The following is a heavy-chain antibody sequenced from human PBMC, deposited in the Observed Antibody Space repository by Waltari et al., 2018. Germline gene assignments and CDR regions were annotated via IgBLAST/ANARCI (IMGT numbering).Heavy chain of an antibody. CDR2: IIPIFGTA. V-gene: IGHV1-69*14. J-gene: IGHJ3*02. D-gene: IGHD6-19*01. CDR1: GGTFSSYA. CDR3: ARDFIAVAGKVSDAFDI. Sequence: VQLVQSGAEVKKPGATVKISCKASGGTFSSYAISWVRQAPGQGLEWMGRIIPIFGTANYAQKFQGRVTITADKSTSTAYMELSSLRSEDTAVYYCARDFIAVAGKVSDAFDIWGQGTMVTVSS.